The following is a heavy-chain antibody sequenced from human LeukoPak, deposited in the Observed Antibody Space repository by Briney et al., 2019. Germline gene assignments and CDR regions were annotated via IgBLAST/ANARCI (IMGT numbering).Heavy chain of an antibody. CDR2: ISSSSSYI. V-gene: IGHV3-21*01. D-gene: IGHD3-22*01. J-gene: IGHJ4*02. CDR1: GFTFSSYS. CDR3: ARDPLPYYYDSSGYEY. Sequence: GGSLRFSCAASGFTFSSYSMNWVRQAPGKGLEWVSSISSSSSYIYYADSVKGRFTISRDNAKNSLYLQMNSLRAEDTAVYYCARDPLPYYYDSSGYEYWGQGTLVTVSS.